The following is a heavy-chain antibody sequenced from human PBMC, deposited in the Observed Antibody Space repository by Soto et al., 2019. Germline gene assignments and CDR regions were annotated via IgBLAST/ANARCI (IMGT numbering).Heavy chain of an antibody. Sequence: EVQLVESGGGSVQPGGSQRLSCAASGYPFSSFWMHWVRQAPGKGLVWVAHINSDGSITDYGDSVKGRFTISRDNAKNTLYLQMNNLRAEDTAVYFCARPYCSGVSCYSPPDSWGQGTLVTVSS. CDR2: INSDGSIT. CDR1: GYPFSSFW. J-gene: IGHJ5*01. CDR3: ARPYCSGVSCYSPPDS. V-gene: IGHV3-74*01. D-gene: IGHD2-15*01.